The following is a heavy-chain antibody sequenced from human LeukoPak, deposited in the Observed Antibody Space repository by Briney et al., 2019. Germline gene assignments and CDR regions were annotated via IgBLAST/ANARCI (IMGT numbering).Heavy chain of an antibody. CDR1: GFTFSDYW. D-gene: IGHD2-15*01. CDR2: IKQDGSEK. J-gene: IGHJ4*02. V-gene: IGHV3-7*01. Sequence: PGGSLRLSCAASGFTFSDYWMGWVRQAPGKGLEWVANIKQDGSEKYSVDSVKGRFTISRDNAKNSLYLQMDSLRAEDMALYYCARVPRGIAANLCFDYWGQGTLVTVSS. CDR3: ARVPRGIAANLCFDY.